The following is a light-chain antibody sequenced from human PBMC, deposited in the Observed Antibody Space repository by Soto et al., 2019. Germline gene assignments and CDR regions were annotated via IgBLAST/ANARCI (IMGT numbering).Light chain of an antibody. CDR2: GAS. V-gene: IGKV3-15*01. CDR3: QQYNNWPRT. Sequence: DIVMTQSPATLSVSPGERATLSCRASQSVSSNLAWYQQKPGQAPRLLIYGASTRATGIPARFSASGSGTEFTLTISSLQSEDFAVYYCQQYNNWPRTFGQGTKVDIK. J-gene: IGKJ1*01. CDR1: QSVSSN.